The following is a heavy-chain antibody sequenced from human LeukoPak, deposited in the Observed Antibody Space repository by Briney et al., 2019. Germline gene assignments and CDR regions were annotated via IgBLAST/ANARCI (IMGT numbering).Heavy chain of an antibody. J-gene: IGHJ5*02. V-gene: IGHV4-39*07. D-gene: IGHD3-10*01. CDR2: IYYSGST. CDR1: GGSISSSSYY. CDR3: ARDLQVLLWFGEFRTNWFDP. Sequence: SETLSLTCTVSGGSISSSSYYWGWVRQPPGKGRELIGSIYYSGSTYYNPSLKSRVTISVDTSKNQFSLKLSSVTAADTAVYYCARDLQVLLWFGEFRTNWFDPWGQGTLVTVSS.